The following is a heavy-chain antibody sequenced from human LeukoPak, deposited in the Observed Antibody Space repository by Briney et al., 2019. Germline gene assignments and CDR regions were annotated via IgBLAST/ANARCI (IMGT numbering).Heavy chain of an antibody. J-gene: IGHJ4*02. CDR2: IIPTFGTA. Sequence: SVKVSCKASGGTFSSYAISWVRQAPGQGLEWMGGIIPTFGTANYAQKFQGRVTITADESTSTAYMELSSLRSEDTAVYYCASIFIVGATTWDYWGQGTLVTVSS. V-gene: IGHV1-69*13. CDR3: ASIFIVGATTWDY. CDR1: GGTFSSYA. D-gene: IGHD1-26*01.